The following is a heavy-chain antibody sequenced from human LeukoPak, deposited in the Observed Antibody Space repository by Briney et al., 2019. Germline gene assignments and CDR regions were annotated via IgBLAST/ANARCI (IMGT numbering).Heavy chain of an antibody. D-gene: IGHD3-3*01. CDR3: ATDTGTGFLEWLLVY. CDR2: VDPEDGET. V-gene: IGHV1-69-2*01. Sequence: GATVKISCKASGYTFTDYHMHWVQQAPGKGLEWMGRVDPEDGETIYAEKFQGRVTITADTSTDTAYMELSSLRSEDTAVYYCATDTGTGFLEWLLVYWGQGTLVTVSS. J-gene: IGHJ4*02. CDR1: GYTFTDYH.